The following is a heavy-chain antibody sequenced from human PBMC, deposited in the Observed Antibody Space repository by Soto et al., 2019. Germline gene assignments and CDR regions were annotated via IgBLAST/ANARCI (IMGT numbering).Heavy chain of an antibody. D-gene: IGHD5-18*01. CDR1: GDSVSSNSAA. CDR3: GRGGSDSPMAPGY. J-gene: IGHJ4*02. CDR2: TYYRSKWFN. V-gene: IGHV6-1*01. Sequence: SQTLSLTCAISGDSVSSNSAAWNWIRQSPSRGLEWLGRTYYRSKWFNNYALSVKSRITINPDTSKNQFSLQLNSLRAEDTAVFYGGRGGSDSPMAPGYWGQGTLVTVSS.